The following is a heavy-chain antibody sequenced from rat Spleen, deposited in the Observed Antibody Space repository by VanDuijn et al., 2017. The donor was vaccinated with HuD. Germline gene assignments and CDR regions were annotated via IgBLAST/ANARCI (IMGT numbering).Heavy chain of an antibody. Sequence: EVQLQESGPGLVKPSQSLSLTCSVTGYSITSSYRWSWIRKFPGNKLEWMGYINSAGSTNYNPSLRSRISITRDTSKNQFFLQVNSVTTEDTATDYCARVYDGTHYYDDYWGQGVMVTVSS. D-gene: IGHD1-12*02. J-gene: IGHJ2*01. CDR3: ARVYDGTHYYDDY. CDR2: INSAGST. V-gene: IGHV3-3*01. CDR1: GYSITSSYR.